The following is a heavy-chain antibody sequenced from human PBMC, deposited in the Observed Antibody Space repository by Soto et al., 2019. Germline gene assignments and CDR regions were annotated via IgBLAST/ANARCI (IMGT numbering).Heavy chain of an antibody. CDR2: IYYSGST. J-gene: IGHJ4*02. D-gene: IGHD3-10*01. CDR3: AGTDYYGSGSYRAFGNY. Sequence: SETLSLTCTVSGGSINNYYWSWIRQPPGKGLEWIGFIYYSGSTNYNPSLKSRVTISVDTSKNQFSLKLSSVTAADTAVYFCAGTDYYGSGSYRAFGNYWGQGTLVTVSS. V-gene: IGHV4-59*08. CDR1: GGSINNYY.